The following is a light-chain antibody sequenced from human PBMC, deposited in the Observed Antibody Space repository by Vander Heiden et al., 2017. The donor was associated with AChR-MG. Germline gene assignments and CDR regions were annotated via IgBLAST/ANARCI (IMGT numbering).Light chain of an antibody. CDR3: LLSYNAVRV. V-gene: IGLV7-46*01. Sequence: QAVLTQEPPLPVPPGGTVTPPCRPSTAAVTSGHSPYWFQQKPGQAPRTLIDDTSDKRAWTPARVSGSLLGGKATLTLSGAQPEDEAEYCCLLSYNAVRVFGGGTKLTVL. CDR1: TAAVTSGHS. CDR2: DTS. J-gene: IGLJ3*02.